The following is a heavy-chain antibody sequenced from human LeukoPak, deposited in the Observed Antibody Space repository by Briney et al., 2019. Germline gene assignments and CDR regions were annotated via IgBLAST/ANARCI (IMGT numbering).Heavy chain of an antibody. CDR3: ARGGSITMVRGVTGAF. V-gene: IGHV1-2*02. CDR1: GYTFAGYY. J-gene: IGHJ3*01. Sequence: ASVKVSCKASGYTFAGYYMHWVRQAPGQGLEWMGWINPNSGGTNYAQKFQGRVTMTRDTSISTAYMELSRLRSDDTAVYYCARGGSITMVRGVTGAFWGQGTMVTVS. CDR2: INPNSGGT. D-gene: IGHD3-10*01.